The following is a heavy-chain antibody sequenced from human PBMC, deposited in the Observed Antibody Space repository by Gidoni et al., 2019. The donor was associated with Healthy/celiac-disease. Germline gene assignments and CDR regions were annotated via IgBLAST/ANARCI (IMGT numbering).Heavy chain of an antibody. D-gene: IGHD1-26*01. CDR1: GYTFTSYY. Sequence: CKASGYTFTSYYMHWVRQAPGQGLEWMGIINPSGGSTSYAQKFQGRVTMTRDTSTSTVYMELSSLRSEDTAVYYCARDPLTYSGSYWFDPWGQGTLVTVSS. V-gene: IGHV1-46*01. CDR3: ARDPLTYSGSYWFDP. J-gene: IGHJ5*02. CDR2: INPSGGST.